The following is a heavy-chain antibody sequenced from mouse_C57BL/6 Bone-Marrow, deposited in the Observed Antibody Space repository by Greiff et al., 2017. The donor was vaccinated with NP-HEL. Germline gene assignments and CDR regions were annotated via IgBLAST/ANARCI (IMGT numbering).Heavy chain of an antibody. Sequence: QVQLQQSGAELVKPGASVKMSCKASGYTFTSYWITWVKQRPGQGLEWIGDIYPGSGSTNYNEKFKSKATLTVDTSSSTAYMQLSSLTSEDSAVYDCAGGHYYGSSYWYFDVWGTGTTVTVSS. V-gene: IGHV1-55*01. CDR1: GYTFTSYW. D-gene: IGHD1-1*01. CDR2: IYPGSGST. J-gene: IGHJ1*03. CDR3: AGGHYYGSSYWYFDV.